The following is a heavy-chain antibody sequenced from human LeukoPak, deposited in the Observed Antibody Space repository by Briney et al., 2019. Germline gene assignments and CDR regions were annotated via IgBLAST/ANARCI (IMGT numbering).Heavy chain of an antibody. CDR3: AKVPGDHIGSGRSGY. V-gene: IGHV3-23*01. Sequence: PGSALRLSCAASGFPFSGSGMHWVRQAPGKGLEWVSAVSGSGDHIYYADSVKGRFTISRDNSRDTLYLQMNSLRAEDTAVYYCAKVPGDHIGSGRSGYWGQGTLVTVSS. CDR2: VSGSGDHI. J-gene: IGHJ4*02. D-gene: IGHD3-10*01. CDR1: GFPFSGSG.